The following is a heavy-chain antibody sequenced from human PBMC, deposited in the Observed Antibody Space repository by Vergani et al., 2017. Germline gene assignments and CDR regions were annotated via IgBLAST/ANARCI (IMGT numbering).Heavy chain of an antibody. J-gene: IGHJ4*02. V-gene: IGHV4-38-2*01. D-gene: IGHD5-24*01. Sequence: QVQLQESGPGLVKPSETLSLTCAVSGYSISSGYYWGWIRQPPGKGLEWIGYIYHSGNTYYNPSLKSRVTISVDRSKNQFSLKLSSVTAAATAVEYCARGVRDGYNFCCRLDYWGQGTLVTVSS. CDR2: IYHSGNT. CDR3: ARGVRDGYNFCCRLDY. CDR1: GYSISSGYY.